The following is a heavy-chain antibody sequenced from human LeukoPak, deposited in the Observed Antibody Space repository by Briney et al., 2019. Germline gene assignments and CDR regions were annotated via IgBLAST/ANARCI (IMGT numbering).Heavy chain of an antibody. Sequence: ASVKVSCTASGYTFTSYAMNWVRQAPGQGLEWMGWINTNTGNPTYAQGFTGRFVFSLDTSVSTAYLQISSLKAEDTAVYYCARDWRGYEDSRELDYWGQGTLVTVSS. CDR2: INTNTGNP. D-gene: IGHD3-22*01. CDR3: ARDWRGYEDSRELDY. V-gene: IGHV7-4-1*02. CDR1: GYTFTSYA. J-gene: IGHJ4*02.